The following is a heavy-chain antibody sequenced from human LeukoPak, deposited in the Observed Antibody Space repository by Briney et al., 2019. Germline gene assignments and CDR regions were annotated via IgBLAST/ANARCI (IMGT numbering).Heavy chain of an antibody. V-gene: IGHV3-30*03. CDR2: TSYDGSSK. J-gene: IGHJ4*02. CDR1: GFSFSSYG. D-gene: IGHD1-20*01. Sequence: GGSLRLSCAASGFSFSSYGNHWVRQAPGKGLEWVSVTSYDGSSKYYADSVKGRFTISRDNSRNTLYLQMDSLRVEDTAVYYCARDAAYNWNYVDYWGQGTLVTVSS. CDR3: ARDAAYNWNYVDY.